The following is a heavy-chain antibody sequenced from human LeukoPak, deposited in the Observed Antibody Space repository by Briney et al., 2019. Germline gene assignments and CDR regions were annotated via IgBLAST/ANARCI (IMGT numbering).Heavy chain of an antibody. CDR1: GGSISSGSYY. J-gene: IGHJ6*03. Sequence: SQTLSLTCTVSGGSISSGSYYWSWIRQPAGKGLEWIGRIYTSGSTNYNPSLKSRVTISVDTSKNQFPLKLSSVTAADTAVYYCARDYGSGRRYYYMDVWGKGTTVTVSS. D-gene: IGHD3-10*01. V-gene: IGHV4-61*02. CDR3: ARDYGSGRRYYYMDV. CDR2: IYTSGST.